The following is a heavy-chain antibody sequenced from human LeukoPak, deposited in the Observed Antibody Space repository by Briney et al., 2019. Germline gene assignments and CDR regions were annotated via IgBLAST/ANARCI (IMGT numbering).Heavy chain of an antibody. J-gene: IGHJ5*02. V-gene: IGHV3-30*18. Sequence: TGGSLRLSCAASGFTFSSYGMHWVRQAPGKGLEWVAVISYDGSNKYYADSVKGRFTISRDNSKNTLYLQMNSLRAEDTAVYYSAKFWQQLVRAPWFDPRGQGTLVTVSS. CDR2: ISYDGSNK. CDR3: AKFWQQLVRAPWFDP. D-gene: IGHD6-13*01. CDR1: GFTFSSYG.